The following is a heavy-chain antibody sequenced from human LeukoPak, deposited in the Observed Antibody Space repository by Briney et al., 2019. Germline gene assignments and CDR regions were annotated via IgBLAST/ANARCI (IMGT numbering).Heavy chain of an antibody. V-gene: IGHV3-23*01. D-gene: IGHD1-26*01. CDR3: AKDFSGYLDY. CDR2: ISGSGGST. Sequence: GGSLRLSCAASGLTFSSYAMSWVRQAPGKGLEWVSAISGSGGSTYCADSVKGRFTISRDNSKNTLYLQMNSLRAEDTAVYYCAKDFSGYLDYWGQGTLVTVSS. J-gene: IGHJ4*02. CDR1: GLTFSSYA.